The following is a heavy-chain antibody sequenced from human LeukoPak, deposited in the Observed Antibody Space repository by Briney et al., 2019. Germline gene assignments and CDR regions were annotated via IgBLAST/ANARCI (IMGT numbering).Heavy chain of an antibody. CDR3: VQFELDY. J-gene: IGHJ4*02. V-gene: IGHV1-46*01. Sequence: AASVKVSCKASGYTFTSYYMHWVRQAPGQGLEWMGIINPSGGSTSYAQKFQGRVTMTRDMSTSTVYMDLSRLRSDDTAVYYCVQFELDYWGQGTLVTVSS. D-gene: IGHD1-7*01. CDR2: INPSGGST. CDR1: GYTFTSYY.